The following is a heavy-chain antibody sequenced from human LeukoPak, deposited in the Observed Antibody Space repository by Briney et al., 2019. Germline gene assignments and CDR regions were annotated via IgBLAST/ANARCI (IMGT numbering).Heavy chain of an antibody. CDR2: IRGSGDST. J-gene: IGHJ4*02. CDR1: GFTFSSYS. Sequence: PGGSLRLSCAASGFTFSSYSMNWVRRAPGRGLEWVSTIRGSGDSTYYADSVKGRFTISRDNSKNTVYLQMNSLRAEDTAIYYCAKGRIYDSYARGSFDYWGQGTLVTVSS. CDR3: AKGRIYDSYARGSFDY. D-gene: IGHD3-22*01. V-gene: IGHV3-23*01.